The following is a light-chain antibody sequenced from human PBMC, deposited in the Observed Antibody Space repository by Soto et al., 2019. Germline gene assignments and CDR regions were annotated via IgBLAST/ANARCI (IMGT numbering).Light chain of an antibody. CDR3: QSYDSSLSGSGVV. Sequence: QSVLTQPPSASGTPGQRVTISCSGSSSNIGSNFVYWYQQFPGTAPKLLIYRNNQRPSGVPDRFSGSKSGTSASLAISGLPSEDEADYYCQSYDSSLSGSGVVFGGGTKLTVL. V-gene: IGLV1-47*01. CDR2: RNN. J-gene: IGLJ2*01. CDR1: SSNIGSNF.